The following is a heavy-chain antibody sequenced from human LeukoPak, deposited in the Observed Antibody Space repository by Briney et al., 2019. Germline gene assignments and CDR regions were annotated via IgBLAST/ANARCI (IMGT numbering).Heavy chain of an antibody. V-gene: IGHV4-39*01. D-gene: IGHD3-9*01. J-gene: IGHJ4*02. Sequence: SETLSLTCTVSGDSISSSRYYWGWIRQPPGKGLEWIGSMYYSGSTYYNPSLKSRVTISVDTSKNQFSLKLSPVTAADTAVYYCATIEGNYYDILTGSFDYWGQGTLVTVSS. CDR3: ATIEGNYYDILTGSFDY. CDR1: GDSISSSRYY. CDR2: MYYSGST.